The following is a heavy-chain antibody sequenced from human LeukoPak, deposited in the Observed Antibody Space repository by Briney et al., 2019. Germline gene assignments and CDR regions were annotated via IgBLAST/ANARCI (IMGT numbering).Heavy chain of an antibody. Sequence: GGSLGLSCAASGFTFSNYGMNWVRQAPGKGLFWVSAITGGGDTTYYSDSVKDRFTISRDNSKNTLFLQMNSLRAEDTGLYYCAKVISSGYYYDSWGQGTLVTVSS. CDR3: AKVISSGYYYDS. CDR2: ITGGGDTT. CDR1: GFTFSNYG. J-gene: IGHJ4*02. D-gene: IGHD3-22*01. V-gene: IGHV3-23*01.